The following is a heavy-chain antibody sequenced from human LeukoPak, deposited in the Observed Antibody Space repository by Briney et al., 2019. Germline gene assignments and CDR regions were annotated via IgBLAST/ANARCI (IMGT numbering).Heavy chain of an antibody. CDR1: VFTFSRFP. J-gene: IGHJ4*02. CDR3: AKDQGDYYDSSGQDY. D-gene: IGHD3-22*01. CDR2: LSGSGGST. Sequence: GGSLRLSCAPSVFTFSRFPMSWARQAPGRGVEWVSPLSGSGGSTYYADSVKGRFTISRDNSKNTLYLQMNSLRAEDTAVYYCAKDQGDYYDSSGQDYWGQGTLVTVSS. V-gene: IGHV3-23*01.